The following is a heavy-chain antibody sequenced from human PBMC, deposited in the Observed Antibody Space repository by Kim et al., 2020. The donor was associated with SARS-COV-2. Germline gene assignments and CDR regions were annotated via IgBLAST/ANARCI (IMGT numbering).Heavy chain of an antibody. V-gene: IGHV1-69*13. Sequence: SVKVSCKASGDTFSSYAISWVRQAPGQGLEWMGGIIPIFGTANYAQKFQGRVTITADESTSTAYMELSSLRSEDTAVYYCASYSYSSSWSPTFDYWGQGTLVTVSS. CDR1: GDTFSSYA. CDR3: ASYSYSSSWSPTFDY. J-gene: IGHJ4*02. D-gene: IGHD6-13*01. CDR2: IIPIFGTA.